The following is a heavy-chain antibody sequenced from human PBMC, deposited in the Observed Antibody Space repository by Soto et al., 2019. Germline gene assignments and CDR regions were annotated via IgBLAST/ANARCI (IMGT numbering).Heavy chain of an antibody. CDR3: ASVSVGATRLCDY. J-gene: IGHJ4*02. CDR2: IYYSGST. CDR1: GGSVSSGSYY. D-gene: IGHD1-26*01. Sequence: PSETLSLTCTVSGGSVSSGSYYWSWIRQPPGKGLEWIGYIYYSGSTNYNPSLKSRATISVDTSKNQFSLKLSSVTAADTAVYYCASVSVGATRLCDYWGQGTLVTVSS. V-gene: IGHV4-61*01.